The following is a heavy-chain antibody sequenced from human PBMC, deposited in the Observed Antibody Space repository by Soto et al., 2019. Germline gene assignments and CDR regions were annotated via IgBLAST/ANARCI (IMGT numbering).Heavy chain of an antibody. V-gene: IGHV3-48*01. Sequence: SLRLSCAASGFTFSSYSMNWVRQAPGKGLEWVSYISSSSSTIYYADSVKGRFTISRDNAKNSLYLQMNSLRAEDTAVYYCARSEYSGYTYYYYYMDVWGKGTTVTVSS. D-gene: IGHD5-12*01. J-gene: IGHJ6*03. CDR1: GFTFSSYS. CDR3: ARSEYSGYTYYYYYMDV. CDR2: ISSSSSTI.